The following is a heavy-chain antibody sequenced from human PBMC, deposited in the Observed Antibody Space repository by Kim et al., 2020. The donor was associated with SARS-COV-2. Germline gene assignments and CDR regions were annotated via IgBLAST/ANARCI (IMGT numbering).Heavy chain of an antibody. Sequence: GGSLRLSCAASGFTFSSYGMHWVRQAPGKGLEWVAVIWYDGSNKYYADSVKGRFTISRDNSKNTLYLQMNSLRAEHTAVYYCAREGIVGATTGNDYWGQGTLVTVSS. CDR2: IWYDGSNK. D-gene: IGHD1-26*01. J-gene: IGHJ4*02. V-gene: IGHV3-33*01. CDR3: AREGIVGATTGNDY. CDR1: GFTFSSYG.